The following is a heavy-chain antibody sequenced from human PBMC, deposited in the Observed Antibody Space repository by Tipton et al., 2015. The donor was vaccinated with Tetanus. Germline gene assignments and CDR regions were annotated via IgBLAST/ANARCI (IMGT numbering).Heavy chain of an antibody. J-gene: IGHJ4*02. CDR1: GFTFSNYA. Sequence: SLRLSCAASGFTFSNYAMIWVRQAPGKGLEWVSAISASGRNTYYADSVKGRFTSSRDNSKNIHYLEMSSLRAEDTAVYYCARDGGSYYTDCWGQGTLVTVSS. CDR3: ARDGGSYYTDC. D-gene: IGHD1-26*01. V-gene: IGHV3-23*01. CDR2: ISASGRNT.